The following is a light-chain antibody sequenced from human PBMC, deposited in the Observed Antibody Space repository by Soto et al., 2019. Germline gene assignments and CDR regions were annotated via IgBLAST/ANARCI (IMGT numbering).Light chain of an antibody. CDR3: AAWDDSLNGPV. Sequence: QSVLTQPPSASGTTGRRVTISCSGCSSNIGSNTVNWYQQLPGTAPKLLIYSNNQRPSGVPDRFSGSKSGTSASLAISGLQSEDEAHYYCAAWDDSLNGPVFGGGTKVTVL. J-gene: IGLJ3*02. CDR2: SNN. V-gene: IGLV1-44*01. CDR1: SSNIGSNT.